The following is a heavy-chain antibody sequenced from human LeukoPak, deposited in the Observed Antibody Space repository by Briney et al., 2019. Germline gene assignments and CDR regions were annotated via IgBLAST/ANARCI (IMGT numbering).Heavy chain of an antibody. V-gene: IGHV3-30-3*01. J-gene: IGHJ4*02. CDR2: ISFDGGNK. CDR3: ARGRAGIAAAGFDY. CDR1: GFTFSMSA. D-gene: IGHD6-13*01. Sequence: PGGSLRLSCATPGFTFSMSAMHWVRLAPGKGLDWVAVISFDGGNKFYADSVKGRFSISRDNSKNTLYLQMNSLGLDDTAVYFCARGRAGIAAAGFDYWGQGTLVTVSS.